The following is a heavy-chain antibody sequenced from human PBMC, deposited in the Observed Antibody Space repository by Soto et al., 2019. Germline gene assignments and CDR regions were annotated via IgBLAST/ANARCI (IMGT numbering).Heavy chain of an antibody. CDR1: GFAFNNFI. CDR3: AKGGIGAALGLDH. CDR2: ILESGKST. V-gene: IGHV3-23*01. Sequence: EVLLLESGGGLVQPGGSLRLSCAASGFAFNNFIMTWVRQAPGKGLEWVSSILESGKSTYYADSVKGRFTISRENSKNALYLQMNSLGGDDTAVYHCAKGGIGAALGLDHWGQGTLVDVSS. D-gene: IGHD6-13*01. J-gene: IGHJ4*02.